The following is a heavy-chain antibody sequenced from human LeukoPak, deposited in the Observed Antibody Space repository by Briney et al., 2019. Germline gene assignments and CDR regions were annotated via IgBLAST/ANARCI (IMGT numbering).Heavy chain of an antibody. CDR1: GITLSNYG. J-gene: IGHJ4*02. D-gene: IGHD3-22*01. CDR3: AKRGAVIRVILVGFHKEAYYFDS. CDR2: IGGSGGST. Sequence: GGSLRLSCAVSGITLSNYGMSWVRQAPGKGLEWVAGIGGSGGSTNYADSVKGRFTISRDNSKNTLYLQMNSLRVEDTAVYFCAKRGAVIRVILVGFHKEAYYFDSWGQGALVTVSS. V-gene: IGHV3-23*01.